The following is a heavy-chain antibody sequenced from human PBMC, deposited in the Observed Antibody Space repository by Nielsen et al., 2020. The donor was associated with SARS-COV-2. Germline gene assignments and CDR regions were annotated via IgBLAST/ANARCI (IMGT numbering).Heavy chain of an antibody. Sequence: SVKVSCKASGFTFTSSAVQWVRQARGQRLEWIGWIVVGSGNTNYAQKFQERVTITRDMSTSTAYMELSSLRSEDTAVYYCAAGEPGYSYVGGAFDYWGQGTLVTVSS. J-gene: IGHJ4*02. CDR3: AAGEPGYSYVGGAFDY. CDR2: IVVGSGNT. CDR1: GFTFTSSA. D-gene: IGHD5-18*01. V-gene: IGHV1-58*01.